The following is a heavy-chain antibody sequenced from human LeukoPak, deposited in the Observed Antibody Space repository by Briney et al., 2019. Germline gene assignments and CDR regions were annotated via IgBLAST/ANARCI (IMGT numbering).Heavy chain of an antibody. V-gene: IGHV1-46*01. D-gene: IGHD6-6*01. J-gene: IGHJ6*02. CDR2: INPSGGST. CDR1: GYTFTSYY. Sequence: ASVKVSCTASGYTFTSYYMHWVRQAPGQGLEWMGIINPSGGSTSYAQKFQGRVTMTRDTSTSTVYMELSSLRSEDTAVYYCGRAARPRYYYYGMDVWGQGTTVTVSS. CDR3: GRAARPRYYYYGMDV.